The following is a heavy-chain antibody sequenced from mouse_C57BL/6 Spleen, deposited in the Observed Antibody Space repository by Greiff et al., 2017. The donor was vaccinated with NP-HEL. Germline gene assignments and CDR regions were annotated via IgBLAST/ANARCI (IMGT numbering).Heavy chain of an antibody. J-gene: IGHJ2*01. V-gene: IGHV1-15*01. CDR1: GYPFTDYE. CDR2: IDPETGGT. Sequence: VQLQQSGAELVRPGASVTLSCKASGYPFTDYEMHWVKQTPVHGLEWIGAIDPETGGTAYNQKFKGKAILTADKSSSTAYMELRSLTSEDSAVYYCTRYGLGTHFDGWGQGTTLTVSS. CDR3: TRYGLGTHFDG. D-gene: IGHD1-1*02.